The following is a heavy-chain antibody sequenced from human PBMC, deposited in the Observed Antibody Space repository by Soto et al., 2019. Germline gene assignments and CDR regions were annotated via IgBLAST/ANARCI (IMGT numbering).Heavy chain of an antibody. V-gene: IGHV1-2*04. D-gene: IGHD5-18*01. CDR1: GYTFTGYY. CDR2: INPNSGGT. Sequence: ASVEVSCKASGYTFTGYYMHWVRQAPGQGLEWMGWINPNSGGTNYAQKFQGWVTMTRDTSISTAYMELSRLRSDDTAVYYCARAVSVDDIRGYSYGYYFDYWGQGTLDTVSS. J-gene: IGHJ4*02. CDR3: ARAVSVDDIRGYSYGYYFDY.